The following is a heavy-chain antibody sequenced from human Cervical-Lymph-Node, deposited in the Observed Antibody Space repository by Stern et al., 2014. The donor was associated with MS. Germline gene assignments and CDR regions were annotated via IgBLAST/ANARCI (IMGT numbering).Heavy chain of an antibody. Sequence: ESGPALVKPTQTLTLSCTVSGFSLSTSGMCGSRIRQPPGKALEWLAPNDWDDDEYYNTSLKTRLTISKDTSKNQVVLTMTNMDPVDTATYYCARHLWTSVTNWGQGTLVTVSS. CDR1: GFSLSTSGMC. V-gene: IGHV2-70*01. D-gene: IGHD4-17*01. CDR3: ARHLWTSVTN. J-gene: IGHJ4*02. CDR2: NDWDDDE.